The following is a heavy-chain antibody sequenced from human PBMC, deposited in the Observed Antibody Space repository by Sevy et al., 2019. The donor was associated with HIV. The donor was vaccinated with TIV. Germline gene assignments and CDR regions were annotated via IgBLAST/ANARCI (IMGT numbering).Heavy chain of an antibody. V-gene: IGHV3-30*04. J-gene: IGHJ6*02. CDR3: ARDWGGYCLGTNCRPSYGLDV. CDR1: GFTFSDYA. CDR2: FSYDGSNK. Sequence: GGSLRLSCAASGFTFSDYAMHWVRQAPGKGLEWVAVFSYDGSNKYYADSVKGRFTVSRDNSKNALYLQMNSLRAEDTAVYYCARDWGGYCLGTNCRPSYGLDVWGQGTTVTVSS. D-gene: IGHD3-16*01.